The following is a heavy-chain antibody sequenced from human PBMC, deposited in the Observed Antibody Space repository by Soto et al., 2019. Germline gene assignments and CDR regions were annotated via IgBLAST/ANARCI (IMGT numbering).Heavy chain of an antibody. D-gene: IGHD6-19*01. J-gene: IGHJ4*02. V-gene: IGHV3-33*01. Sequence: SGGSLRLSCAASGFTFSSYGMHWVRQAPGKGLEWVAVMWYDGSNKYYADSVKGRFTISRDNSRTTLYLQMNSLRAEDTAVYYCARDEGDSGWFYFDYWGQGTLVTVSS. CDR3: ARDEGDSGWFYFDY. CDR1: GFTFSSYG. CDR2: MWYDGSNK.